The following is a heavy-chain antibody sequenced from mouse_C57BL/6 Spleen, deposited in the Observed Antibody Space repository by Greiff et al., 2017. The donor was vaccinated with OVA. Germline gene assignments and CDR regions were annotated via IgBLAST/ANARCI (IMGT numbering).Heavy chain of an antibody. D-gene: IGHD1-1*01. V-gene: IGHV1-63*01. CDR2: IYPGGGYT. J-gene: IGHJ4*01. CDR1: GYTFTNYW. Sequence: QVQLKESGAELVRPGTSVKMSCKASGYTFTNYWIGWAKQRPGHGLEWIGDIYPGGGYTNYNEKFKGKATLTADKSSSTAYMQFSSLTSEDSALYYCARRGYYGSSYYYAMDYWGQGTSVTVSS. CDR3: ARRGYYGSSYYYAMDY.